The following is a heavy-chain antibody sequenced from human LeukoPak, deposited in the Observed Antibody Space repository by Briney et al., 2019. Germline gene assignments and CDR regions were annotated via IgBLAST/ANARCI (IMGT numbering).Heavy chain of an antibody. CDR1: GFTFSNAW. CDR3: TAGTVAGSV. V-gene: IGHV3-15*01. J-gene: IGHJ4*02. D-gene: IGHD6-19*01. Sequence: GGSLRLSCAASGFTFSNAWMSWVRHAPGKGLEWVGRIKRKTDGGTTDYAAPVKGRFTISRDDSKNTLYLQMNSLKTEDTAVYYCTAGTVAGSVWGQGTLVTVSS. CDR2: IKRKTDGGTT.